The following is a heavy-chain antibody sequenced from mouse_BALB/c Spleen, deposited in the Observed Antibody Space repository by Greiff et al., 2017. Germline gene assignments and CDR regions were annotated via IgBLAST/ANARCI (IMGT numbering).Heavy chain of an antibody. J-gene: IGHJ4*01. CDR3: ARSGYYGSSSYYAMDY. CDR2: IDPANGNT. CDR1: GFNIKDTY. V-gene: IGHV14-3*02. Sequence: VQLQQSGAELVKPGASVKLSCTASGFNIKDTYMHWVKQRPEQGLEWIGRIDPANGNTKYDPKFQGMATITADTSSNTAYLQLSSLTSEDTAVYYCARSGYYGSSSYYAMDYWGQGTSVTVSS. D-gene: IGHD1-1*01.